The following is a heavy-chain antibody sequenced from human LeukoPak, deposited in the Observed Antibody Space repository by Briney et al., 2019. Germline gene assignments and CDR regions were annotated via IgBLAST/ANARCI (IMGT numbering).Heavy chain of an antibody. J-gene: IGHJ3*02. V-gene: IGHV4-38-2*02. CDR2: IYHSGST. Sequence: SETLSLTCTVSGYPISSGYYWGWIRQPPGKGLEWIGSIYHSGSTYYNPSLKSRVTISVDTSKNQFSLKLSSVTAADTAVYYCARATPGYSSGWYEGPEAFDIWGQGTMVTVSS. CDR1: GYPISSGYY. D-gene: IGHD6-19*01. CDR3: ARATPGYSSGWYEGPEAFDI.